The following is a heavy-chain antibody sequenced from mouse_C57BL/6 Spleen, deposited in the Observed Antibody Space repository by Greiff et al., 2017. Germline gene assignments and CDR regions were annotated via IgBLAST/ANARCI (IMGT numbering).Heavy chain of an antibody. CDR1: GFTFSSYA. CDR2: ISDGGSYT. D-gene: IGHD1-1*01. J-gene: IGHJ3*01. V-gene: IGHV5-4*01. Sequence: EVQLQESGGGLVKPGGSLKLSCAASGFTFSSYAMSWVRQTPEKRLEWVATISDGGSYTYYPDNVKGRFTISRDNAKNNLYLQMSHLKSEDTAMYYCARDYYGSEAWFAYWGQGTLVTVSA. CDR3: ARDYYGSEAWFAY.